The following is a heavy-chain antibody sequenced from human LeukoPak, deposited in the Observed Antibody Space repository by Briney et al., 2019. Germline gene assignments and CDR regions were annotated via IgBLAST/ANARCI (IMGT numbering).Heavy chain of an antibody. V-gene: IGHV4-38-2*02. D-gene: IGHD6-19*01. Sequence: SETLSLTCTVSGYSISGGYYWGWIGQPPGKGLEWIGTIFQSVSTYYNPPLKSRVTTSVDTPKNQFSLKLSSVTAADTAVYYCARNNSNGFDFWSQGTLVTVSS. CDR2: IFQSVST. J-gene: IGHJ4*02. CDR3: ARNNSNGFDF. CDR1: GYSISGGYY.